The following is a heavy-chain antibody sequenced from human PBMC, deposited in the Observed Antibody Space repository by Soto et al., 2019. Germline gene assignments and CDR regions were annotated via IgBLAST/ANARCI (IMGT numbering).Heavy chain of an antibody. D-gene: IGHD6-13*01. CDR2: IYYSGST. V-gene: IGHV4-39*01. J-gene: IGHJ4*02. Sequence: SETLSLTCTVSGGSISSSSYYWGWIRQPPGKGLEWIGSIYYSGSTYYNPSLKSRFTISVDTSKNQFSLKLSSVTAADTAVYYCARQSASSWPPDYWGQGTLVTVSS. CDR3: ARQSASSWPPDY. CDR1: GGSISSSSYY.